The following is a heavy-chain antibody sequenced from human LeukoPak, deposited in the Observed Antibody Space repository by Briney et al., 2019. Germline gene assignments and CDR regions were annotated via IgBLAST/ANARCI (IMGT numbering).Heavy chain of an antibody. J-gene: IGHJ6*03. CDR2: IRYDGSNK. CDR1: GFTFSSHG. CDR3: AKGGGYEAQYYYYLDV. D-gene: IGHD5-12*01. Sequence: PGGSLRLSCAVSGFTFSSHGMHWVRQAPGKGLEWVAFIRYDGSNKYYADSVKGRFTVSRDNSKNTLYLQMKSLRAEDTAVYYCAKGGGYEAQYYYYLDVWGKGTTVTISS. V-gene: IGHV3-30*02.